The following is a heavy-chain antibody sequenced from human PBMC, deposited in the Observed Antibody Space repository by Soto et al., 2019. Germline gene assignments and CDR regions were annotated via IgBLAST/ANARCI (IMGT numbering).Heavy chain of an antibody. CDR1: GFTFSSYA. V-gene: IGHV3-64D*06. CDR2: ISSNGGIT. J-gene: IGHJ4*02. Sequence: EVQLVESGGGLVQPGGSLRLSCSASGFTFSSYAMHWVRQAPGKGLEYVSAISSNGGITKYTDSVKGRFTISRDNSKNTLYLQMTSLRTEDTAVYYCVKDRGGMTRAFDYWGQGTLVTVSS. CDR3: VKDRGGMTRAFDY. D-gene: IGHD2-15*01.